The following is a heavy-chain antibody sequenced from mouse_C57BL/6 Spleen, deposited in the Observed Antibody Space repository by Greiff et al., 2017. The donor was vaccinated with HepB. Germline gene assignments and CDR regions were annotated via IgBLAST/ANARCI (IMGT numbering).Heavy chain of an antibody. J-gene: IGHJ4*01. D-gene: IGHD1-1*01. CDR3: ARYDGSSYEGAMDY. CDR2: IYPGDGDT. V-gene: IGHV1-82*01. Sequence: QVQLKQSGPELVKPGASVKISCKASGYAFSSSWMNWVKQRPGKGLEWIGRIYPGDGDTNYNGKFKGKATLTADKSSSTAYMQLSSLTSEDSAVYFCARYDGSSYEGAMDYWGQGTSVTVSS. CDR1: GYAFSSSW.